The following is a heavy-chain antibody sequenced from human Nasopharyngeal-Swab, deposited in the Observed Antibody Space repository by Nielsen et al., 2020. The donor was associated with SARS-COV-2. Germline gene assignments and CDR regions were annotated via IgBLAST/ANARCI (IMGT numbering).Heavy chain of an antibody. CDR2: ISNSGYI. Sequence: GGSLRLSCTASGFTFSSYTMNWVRQAPGKGLEWVSSISNSGYIYYADSVKGRFTISRDNAKNSLYLQMNSLRAEDTAVYYCARADILTGYYDYYYGMDVWGQGTTVTVSS. D-gene: IGHD3-9*01. J-gene: IGHJ6*02. V-gene: IGHV3-21*01. CDR3: ARADILTGYYDYYYGMDV. CDR1: GFTFSSYT.